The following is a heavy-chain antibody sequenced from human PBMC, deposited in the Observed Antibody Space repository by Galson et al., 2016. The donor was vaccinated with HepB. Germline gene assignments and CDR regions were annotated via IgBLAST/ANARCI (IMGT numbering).Heavy chain of an antibody. Sequence: SLRLSCAASGFTFSNYGMHWVRQAPGKGLEWVAVTSYDGSNKYYADSVKGRFTISRDNSKNTLYLQMNSLRAEDTAVYYCAKSLYKWRKMICGVGIWGQGTLVTVSS. V-gene: IGHV3-30*18. CDR3: AKSLYKWRKMICGVGI. CDR2: TSYDGSNK. D-gene: IGHD3-3*01. CDR1: GFTFSNYG. J-gene: IGHJ4*02.